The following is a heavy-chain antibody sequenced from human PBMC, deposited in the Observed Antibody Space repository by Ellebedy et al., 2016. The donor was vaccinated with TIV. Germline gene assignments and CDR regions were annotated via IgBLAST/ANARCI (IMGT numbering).Heavy chain of an antibody. CDR1: GYTFTSYD. V-gene: IGHV1-8*02. CDR3: VRVDYDILTGKSPNWFDP. D-gene: IGHD3-9*01. Sequence: AASVKVSCKASGYTFTSYDINWVRQATGQGLEWMGWMNPNSGNTGYAQKFQGRVSMTRDTSISTAYMELSSLRAEDTAVYYCVRVDYDILTGKSPNWFDPWGQGTLVTVSS. CDR2: MNPNSGNT. J-gene: IGHJ5*02.